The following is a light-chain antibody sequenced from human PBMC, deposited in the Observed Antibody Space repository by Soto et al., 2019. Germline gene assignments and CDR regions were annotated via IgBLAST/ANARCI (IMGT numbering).Light chain of an antibody. CDR3: ISYAGSNKPA. CDR1: SSDVGGYNY. Sequence: QAVVTQPPSASGSPGQSVAISCSETSSDVGGYNYVSWYQQHPGKAPKLMIYDVNKRPSGVPDRFSGSKSGNTASLTVSGLQAEDEADYYCISYAGSNKPAFGGGTKLTVL. CDR2: DVN. V-gene: IGLV2-8*01. J-gene: IGLJ2*01.